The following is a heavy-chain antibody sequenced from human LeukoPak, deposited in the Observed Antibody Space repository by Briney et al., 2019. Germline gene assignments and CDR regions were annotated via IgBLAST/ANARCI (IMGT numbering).Heavy chain of an antibody. CDR2: INSDGSWT. CDR1: GNYW. D-gene: IGHD2/OR15-2a*01. Sequence: PGGSLRLSCAASGNYWMHWVRQVPGKGLVWVSHINSDGSWTGYADSVKGRFTISKDNAKNTVYLQMNSLRAEDTAVNYCVSFYETYWGRGTLVTVSS. J-gene: IGHJ4*02. CDR3: VSFYETY. V-gene: IGHV3-74*01.